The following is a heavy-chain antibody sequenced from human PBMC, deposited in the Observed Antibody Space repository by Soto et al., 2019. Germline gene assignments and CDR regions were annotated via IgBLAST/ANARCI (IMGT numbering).Heavy chain of an antibody. CDR1: GFSLSNVRMG. Sequence: QVTLKESGPVLVKPTETLTLTCTVSGFSLSNVRMGVSWIRQPPGKALEWLAHIFSNDEKSYSTSLKSRLTISKDTSKSQVVLTMTNMDPVDAATYYCARSYYSGSYWGFDHWGQGTLVTVSS. J-gene: IGHJ4*02. CDR2: IFSNDEK. CDR3: ARSYYSGSYWGFDH. V-gene: IGHV2-26*01. D-gene: IGHD5-12*01.